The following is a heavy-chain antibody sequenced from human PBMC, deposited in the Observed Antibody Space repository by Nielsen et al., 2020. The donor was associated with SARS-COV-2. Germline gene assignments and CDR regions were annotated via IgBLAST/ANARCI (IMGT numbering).Heavy chain of an antibody. Sequence: GASLKISCKGSGYSFTSYWIGWVRQMPGKGLEWMGIIYPGDSDTRYSPSFQGQVTISADTSITTAYLQWSRLKASDTAMYYCARHSSLQYWFDPWGQGTLVTVSS. V-gene: IGHV5-51*01. D-gene: IGHD4-11*01. CDR2: IYPGDSDT. CDR1: GYSFTSYW. J-gene: IGHJ5*02. CDR3: ARHSSLQYWFDP.